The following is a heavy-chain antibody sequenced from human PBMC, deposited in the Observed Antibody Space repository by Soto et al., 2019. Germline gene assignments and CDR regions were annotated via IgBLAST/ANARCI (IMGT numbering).Heavy chain of an antibody. V-gene: IGHV4-31*03. CDR3: VRAPGDYFDY. Sequence: QVQLQESGPGRVKPSQTLSLTCTVSGGSISSGYYWSWIRQHPGKGLEWIGYIYYSGSTYYNPSLKSRVTISVDTSKNQFSLKLSAVTAADTAVYYCVRAPGDYFDYWGQGTLVTVSS. J-gene: IGHJ4*02. CDR2: IYYSGST. CDR1: GGSISSGYY.